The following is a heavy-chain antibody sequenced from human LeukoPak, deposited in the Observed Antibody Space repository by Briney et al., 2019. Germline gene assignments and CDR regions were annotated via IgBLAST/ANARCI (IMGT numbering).Heavy chain of an antibody. V-gene: IGHV4-39*07. D-gene: IGHD3-22*01. CDR2: IFYSGST. Sequence: PSETLSLTCTVSSGSISTSNYYWGWVRQPPGKALEWIGNIFYSGSTYYSPSLKSRVTISLDTSKNQFSLKLSSVTAADTAVYYCAREQDYYDSSGYWLLGAFDIWGQGTMVTVSS. CDR3: AREQDYYDSSGYWLLGAFDI. CDR1: SGSISTSNYY. J-gene: IGHJ3*02.